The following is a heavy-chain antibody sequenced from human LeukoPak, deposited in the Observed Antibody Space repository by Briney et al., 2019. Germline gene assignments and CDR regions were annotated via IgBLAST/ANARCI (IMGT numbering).Heavy chain of an antibody. V-gene: IGHV3-11*04. CDR3: AREGRVAASPFDP. CDR2: ISSSGSTI. CDR1: GFTFSDYY. Sequence: GGSLRLSCAASGFTFSDYYMSWIRQAPGKGLEWVSYISSSGSTIYYADSVKGRFTISRDNSKNTLYLQMNSLRAEDTAVYYCAREGRVAASPFDPWGQGTLVTVSS. J-gene: IGHJ5*02. D-gene: IGHD2-15*01.